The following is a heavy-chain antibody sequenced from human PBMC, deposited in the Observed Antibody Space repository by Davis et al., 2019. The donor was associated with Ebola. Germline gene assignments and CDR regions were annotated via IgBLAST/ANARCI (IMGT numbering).Heavy chain of an antibody. J-gene: IGHJ6*02. CDR1: GFTFSSYS. Sequence: GESLKISCAASGFTFSSYSMNWVRQAPGKGLEWVSSISSSSSYIYYADSVKGRFTISRDNAKNSLYLQMNSLGAEDTAVYYCARDGDDCSGGSCYSMIVVVITFGMDVWGQGTTVTVSS. D-gene: IGHD3-22*01. CDR2: ISSSSSYI. CDR3: ARDGDDCSGGSCYSMIVVVITFGMDV. V-gene: IGHV3-21*01.